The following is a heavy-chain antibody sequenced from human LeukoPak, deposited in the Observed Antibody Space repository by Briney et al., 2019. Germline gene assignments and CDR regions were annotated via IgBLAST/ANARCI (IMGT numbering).Heavy chain of an antibody. J-gene: IGHJ4*02. D-gene: IGHD3-10*01. Sequence: IKQDGSEKYYVDSVKGRFTISRDNAKNSLYLQMNSLRAEDTAVYYCAREYGTYYYGSGFDYWGQGTLVTVSS. V-gene: IGHV3-7*01. CDR3: AREYGTYYYGSGFDY. CDR2: IKQDGSEK.